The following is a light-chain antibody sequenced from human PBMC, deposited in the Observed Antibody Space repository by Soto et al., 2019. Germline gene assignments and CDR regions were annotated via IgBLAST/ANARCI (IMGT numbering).Light chain of an antibody. J-gene: IGLJ1*01. CDR3: ISYTSDDVRYV. CDR2: EVS. CDR1: SSDVGGYDY. Sequence: QSALTQPPSASGSPGQSVTISCIGTSSDVGGYDYVSWYQHHPGRAPKLIVSEVSHRPSGVSNRFSGSKSGNTASLTISGLQSEDEADYYCISYTSDDVRYVFGTGTKLTVL. V-gene: IGLV2-14*01.